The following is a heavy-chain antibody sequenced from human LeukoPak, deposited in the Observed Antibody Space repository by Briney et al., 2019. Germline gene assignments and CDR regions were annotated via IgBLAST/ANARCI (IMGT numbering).Heavy chain of an antibody. CDR3: ARLPTVTFFDY. J-gene: IGHJ4*02. D-gene: IGHD4-17*01. V-gene: IGHV4-39*01. CDR2: IYYSGST. CDR1: GGSISSSTYY. Sequence: PSETLSLTCTVSGGSISSSTYYWAWVRQPPGKGLEWIGSIYYSGSTYHNPSLKSRVTISVDTSKNQFSLRLSSVTAADTAVYYCARLPTVTFFDYWGQGTLVTVSS.